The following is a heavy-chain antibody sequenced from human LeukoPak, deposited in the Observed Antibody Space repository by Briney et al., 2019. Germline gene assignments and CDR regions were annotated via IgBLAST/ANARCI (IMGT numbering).Heavy chain of an antibody. Sequence: GGSLRLSCAASGFTFGNSAMSWVRHAPGKGLEWVSAISGSGGSTYYADSVKGRFTISRDNSKNTLYLQMNSLRAEDTAVYYCAKDRDAAAAGWFDPWGQGTLVTVSS. CDR3: AKDRDAAAAGWFDP. CDR1: GFTFGNSA. V-gene: IGHV3-23*01. CDR2: ISGSGGST. D-gene: IGHD6-13*01. J-gene: IGHJ5*02.